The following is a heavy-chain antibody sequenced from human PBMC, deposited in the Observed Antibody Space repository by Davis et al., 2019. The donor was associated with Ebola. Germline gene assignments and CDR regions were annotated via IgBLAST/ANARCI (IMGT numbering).Heavy chain of an antibody. J-gene: IGHJ4*02. Sequence: AASVQVSCKASGYTFTTYTMHWARQAPGQSLEWMGWINAGNGNTKYSQKFQGRVTMTTDTSPSTAYMELRSLRSDYTAGYYCARVFMITFGGVIVSGYYFDDWGQGTLVTVSS. D-gene: IGHD3-16*02. CDR3: ARVFMITFGGVIVSGYYFDD. V-gene: IGHV1-3*01. CDR1: GYTFTTYT. CDR2: INAGNGNT.